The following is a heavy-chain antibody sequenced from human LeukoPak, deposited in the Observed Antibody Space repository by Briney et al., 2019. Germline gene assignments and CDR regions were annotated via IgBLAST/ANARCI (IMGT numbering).Heavy chain of an antibody. CDR3: ARVDACTDG. CDR2: IHTSSGYT. J-gene: IGHJ4*01. Sequence: ASVKVSCKASGYTFNTLDINWVRQATGQGLEGMGWIHTSSGYTGNAQKSQSRVTISRATSITTAYTALSGLTGEDTAVYYSARVDACTDGWGEGTLVTVSS. CDR1: GYTFNTLD. V-gene: IGHV1-8*03. D-gene: IGHD3-16*01.